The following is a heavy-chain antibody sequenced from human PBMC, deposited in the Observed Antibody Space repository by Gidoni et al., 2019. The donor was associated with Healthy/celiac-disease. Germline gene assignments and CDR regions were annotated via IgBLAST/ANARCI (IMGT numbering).Heavy chain of an antibody. J-gene: IGHJ3*02. D-gene: IGHD2-2*01. V-gene: IGHV3-23*04. CDR1: GFAFSSYA. Sequence: EVQLVESGGGLVQPGGSLRLSCAASGFAFSSYAMSWVRQDPGKGLEWFSVISGSGGSTYSADSVKGRFTIPRDNSKNTLYLQLNSLRAEDTAVYYCARDLVVVPAAISRAFDIWGQGTMVTVSS. CDR2: ISGSGGST. CDR3: ARDLVVVPAAISRAFDI.